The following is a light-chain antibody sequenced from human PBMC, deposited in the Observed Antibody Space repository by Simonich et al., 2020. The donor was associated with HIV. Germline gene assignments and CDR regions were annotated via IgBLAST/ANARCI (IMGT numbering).Light chain of an antibody. Sequence: EIVLTQSPGTLSLSPGERATLSCRARESVNSKYLAWYQQKPGLAPRLLIYDTTSRATGSPDRFSGSGSGTDFSLSISRLEPEDFAVYYCQQYNAWPTFGGGTKVEIK. V-gene: IGKV3D-20*01. J-gene: IGKJ4*01. CDR1: ESVNSKY. CDR2: DTT. CDR3: QQYNAWPT.